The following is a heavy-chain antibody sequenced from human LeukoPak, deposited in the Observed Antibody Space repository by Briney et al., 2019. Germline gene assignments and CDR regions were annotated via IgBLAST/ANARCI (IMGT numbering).Heavy chain of an antibody. CDR3: ARVASSGYHDY. D-gene: IGHD3-22*01. J-gene: IGHJ4*02. CDR1: GGSFSGYY. Sequence: SETLSLTCAVYGGSFSGYYWSWIRQPPGKGLEWIGEINHSGSTNYNPSLKSRVTISVDTSKNQFSLKLSSVTAADTAVYYCARVASSGYHDYWGQGTLVTVSS. V-gene: IGHV4-34*01. CDR2: INHSGST.